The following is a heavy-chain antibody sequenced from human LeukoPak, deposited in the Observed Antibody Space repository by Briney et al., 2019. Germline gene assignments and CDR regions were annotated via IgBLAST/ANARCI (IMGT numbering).Heavy chain of an antibody. CDR2: INPNTGGT. CDR1: GYTFTSYY. D-gene: IGHD4-11*01. Sequence: GASVKVSCKASGYTFTSYYIHWVRQAAGQGLEWMGRINPNTGGTDHAQNFQGRVTMTRDTSISTAYMELSRLRSDDTAVYYCALTVTANAYDIWGQGTMVTVSS. CDR3: ALTVTANAYDI. V-gene: IGHV1-2*06. J-gene: IGHJ3*02.